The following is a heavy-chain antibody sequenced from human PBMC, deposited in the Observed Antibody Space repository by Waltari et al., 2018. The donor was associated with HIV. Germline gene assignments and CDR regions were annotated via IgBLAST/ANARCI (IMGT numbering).Heavy chain of an antibody. J-gene: IGHJ4*02. D-gene: IGHD3-22*01. CDR3: ASSLKYYYDSSGYYPPHY. Sequence: EVQLVESGGGLVKPGGSLRLSCAASGFTFSSYSMNWVRQAPGKGLEWVSSISSSSSYRYYADSVKGRFTISRDNAKNSLYLQMNSLRAEDTAVYYCASSLKYYYDSSGYYPPHYWGQGTLVTVSS. CDR2: ISSSSSYR. V-gene: IGHV3-21*01. CDR1: GFTFSSYS.